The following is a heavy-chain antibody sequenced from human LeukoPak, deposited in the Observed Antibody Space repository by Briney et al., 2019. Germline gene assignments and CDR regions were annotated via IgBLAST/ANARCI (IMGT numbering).Heavy chain of an antibody. V-gene: IGHV1-46*01. J-gene: IGHJ4*02. CDR1: GYTFTSYY. CDR2: INPSGGST. Sequence: GASVKVSCKASGYTFTSYYMHWVRQAPGQGLEWMGIINPSGGSTSYAQEFQGRVTMTRDTSTSTVYMELSSLRSEDTAVYYCARDREVGTTRKYFDYWGQGTLVTVSS. CDR3: ARDREVGTTRKYFDY. D-gene: IGHD1-26*01.